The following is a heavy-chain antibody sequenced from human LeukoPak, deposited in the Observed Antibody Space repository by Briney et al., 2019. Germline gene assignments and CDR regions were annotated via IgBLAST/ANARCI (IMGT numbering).Heavy chain of an antibody. Sequence: ASVKVSCKASGYTFTTYGISWVRQAPGQGLEWMGWISAYNGNTNYGQKFQGRVTMTTDTSTSTAYMELRSLRSDDTAVYYCARTVAATSYSYYYYMDVWGKGTTVTVSS. CDR1: GYTFTTYG. D-gene: IGHD6-19*01. CDR3: ARTVAATSYSYYYYMDV. CDR2: ISAYNGNT. J-gene: IGHJ6*03. V-gene: IGHV1-18*01.